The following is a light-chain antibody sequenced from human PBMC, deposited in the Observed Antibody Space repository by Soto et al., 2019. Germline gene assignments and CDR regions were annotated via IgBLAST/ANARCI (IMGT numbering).Light chain of an antibody. CDR1: SSNIGRNT. CDR2: DNI. Sequence: QSVLTQPASASGTPGQRVTISCSGGSSNIGRNTVNWYRQLPGTAPTLLIYDNIQRSSGVPDRVSGSASGTSASLAISGLQTEDEADYYCAAWDDSLNGLVFGGGTKLIVL. J-gene: IGLJ2*01. CDR3: AAWDDSLNGLV. V-gene: IGLV1-44*01.